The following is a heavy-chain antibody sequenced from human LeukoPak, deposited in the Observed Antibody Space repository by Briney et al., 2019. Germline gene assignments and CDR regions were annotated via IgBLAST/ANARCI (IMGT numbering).Heavy chain of an antibody. CDR2: ISSSGSSI. V-gene: IGHV3-11*01. D-gene: IGHD3-16*01. J-gene: IGHJ4*02. CDR3: ARDRGGGTPFDY. CDR1: GFIFSDYY. Sequence: GGSLRLSCAASGFIFSDYYMSWIRQAPGKGLEWVSYISSSGSSIYYADSVKGRFTISRDNAKDSLYLQMNSLRAEDTAVYYCARDRGGGTPFDYWGQGTLVTVSS.